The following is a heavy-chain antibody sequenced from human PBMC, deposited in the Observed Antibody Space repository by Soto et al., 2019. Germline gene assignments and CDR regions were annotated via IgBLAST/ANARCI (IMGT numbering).Heavy chain of an antibody. CDR1: GGSISSSSYY. CDR2: IYYSGST. V-gene: IGHV4-39*01. Sequence: PSETLSLTCTVSGGSISSSSYYWGWIRQPPGKGLEWIGSIYYSGSTYYNPSLKSRVTISVDTSKNQFSLKLSSVTAADTAVYYCARQLAVAGPLHAFDIWGQGTMVTVS. D-gene: IGHD6-19*01. CDR3: ARQLAVAGPLHAFDI. J-gene: IGHJ3*02.